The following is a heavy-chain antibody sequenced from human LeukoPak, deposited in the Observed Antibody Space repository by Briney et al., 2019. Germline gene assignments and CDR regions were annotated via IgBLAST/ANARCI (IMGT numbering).Heavy chain of an antibody. J-gene: IGHJ4*02. V-gene: IGHV4-59*08. Sequence: SETLSLTCTVSGGSISSYYWSWIRQPPGKGLEWIGYIYYGGSTNYNPSLKSRVTISVDTSKNQFSLKLSSVTAADTAVYYCARTSGGVGWYDYWGQGTLVTVSS. CDR2: IYYGGST. CDR1: GGSISSYY. CDR3: ARTSGGVGWYDY. D-gene: IGHD6-19*01.